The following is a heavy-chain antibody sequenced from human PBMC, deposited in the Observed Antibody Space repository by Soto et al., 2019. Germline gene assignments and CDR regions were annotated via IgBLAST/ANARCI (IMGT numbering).Heavy chain of an antibody. Sequence: VGSLRLSCAASGFTFSSYGMHWVRQAPGKGLEWVAVISYDGSNKYYADSVKGRFTISRDNSKNTLYLQMNSLRAEDTAVYYCAKDTNILTGTYYYYGMDVWGQGTTVTVSS. J-gene: IGHJ6*02. CDR2: ISYDGSNK. CDR1: GFTFSSYG. V-gene: IGHV3-30*18. D-gene: IGHD3-9*01. CDR3: AKDTNILTGTYYYYGMDV.